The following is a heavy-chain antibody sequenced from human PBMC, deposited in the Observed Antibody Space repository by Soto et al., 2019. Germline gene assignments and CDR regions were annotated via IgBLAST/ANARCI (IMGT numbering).Heavy chain of an antibody. CDR3: VHSRCGGDCLQSYSSHYYYGMDV. CDR2: IYWDNDK. D-gene: IGHD2-21*02. Sequence: QITLKESGPTLVKPTQTLTLTCTFSGFSLNTGGLGVGWIRQPPGKALEWLALIYWDNDKRYSPSLMSRLTITKDTSKNPVXLXMAXMDPVDAATYYCVHSRCGGDCLQSYSSHYYYGMDVWGQGTTVTVSS. V-gene: IGHV2-5*02. J-gene: IGHJ6*02. CDR1: GFSLNTGGLG.